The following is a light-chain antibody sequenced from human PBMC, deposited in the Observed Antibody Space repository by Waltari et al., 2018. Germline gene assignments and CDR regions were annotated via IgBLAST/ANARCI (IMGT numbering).Light chain of an antibody. Sequence: EIVLTQSPATLSLSPGERATLSCRASQSVRSYLAWYQQTPGQAPRLLIHSASNRATGIPARFSGSGSGTDFTLTISSLEPEDFAVYYCQQRSNWPRTFGQGTKVEIK. V-gene: IGKV3-11*01. CDR3: QQRSNWPRT. CDR1: QSVRSY. CDR2: SAS. J-gene: IGKJ1*01.